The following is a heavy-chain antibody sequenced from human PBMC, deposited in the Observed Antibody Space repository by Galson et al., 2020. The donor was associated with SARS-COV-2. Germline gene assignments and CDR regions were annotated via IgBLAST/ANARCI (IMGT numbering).Heavy chain of an antibody. CDR2: IYYSGST. CDR1: GGSISSYY. Sequence: SETLSLTCTVSGGSISSYYWSWIRQPPGKGLEWIGYIYYSGSTNYNPSLKSRVTISVDTSKNQFSLKLSSVTAADTAVYYCARVVGASPTYYYYGMDVWGQGTTVTVSS. D-gene: IGHD1-26*01. CDR3: ARVVGASPTYYYYGMDV. J-gene: IGHJ6*02. V-gene: IGHV4-59*01.